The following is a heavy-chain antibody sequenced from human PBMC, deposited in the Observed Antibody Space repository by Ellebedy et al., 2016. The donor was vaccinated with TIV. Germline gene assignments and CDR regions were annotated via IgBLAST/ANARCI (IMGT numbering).Heavy chain of an antibody. V-gene: IGHV3-48*02. J-gene: IGHJ4*02. Sequence: GESLKISXAASGFTFSTYHMHWVRQAPGKGLEWVSCISGSSSTIYYADSVKGRFTISRDNAKNSLYLQLNSLRDEDTAVYYCARSGSCDYWGQGTRVTVSS. CDR2: ISGSSSTI. CDR3: ARSGSCDY. CDR1: GFTFSTYH. D-gene: IGHD1-26*01.